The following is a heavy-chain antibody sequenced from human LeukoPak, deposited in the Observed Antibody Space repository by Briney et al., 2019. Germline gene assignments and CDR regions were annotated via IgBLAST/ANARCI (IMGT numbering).Heavy chain of an antibody. CDR2: IKHSGST. V-gene: IGHV4-34*01. CDR3: ARLRPPFYDSSGYYYS. CDR1: GGSFSGYY. J-gene: IGHJ4*02. Sequence: SETLSLTCAVYGGSFSGYYWSWIRQPPGKGLEWIGEIKHSGSTYYNPSLKSRVTISVDTSKNQFSLKLSSVTAADTAVYYCARLRPPFYDSSGYYYSWGQGTLVTVSS. D-gene: IGHD3-22*01.